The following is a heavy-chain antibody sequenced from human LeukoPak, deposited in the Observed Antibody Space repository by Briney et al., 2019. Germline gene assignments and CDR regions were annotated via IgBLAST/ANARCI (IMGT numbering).Heavy chain of an antibody. J-gene: IGHJ4*02. CDR1: GGSITDYY. Sequence: SGTLSLTCTVSGGSITDYYWTWLRRPPGKGLEWIGYIYYRGATNYNPSLKSRLTITVDTSNNQFSLTLSSVTAADTAVYFCARHAMGSGGGGLDYFDYWGQGSLVTVS. D-gene: IGHD1-26*01. V-gene: IGHV4-59*08. CDR3: ARHAMGSGGGGLDYFDY. CDR2: IYYRGAT.